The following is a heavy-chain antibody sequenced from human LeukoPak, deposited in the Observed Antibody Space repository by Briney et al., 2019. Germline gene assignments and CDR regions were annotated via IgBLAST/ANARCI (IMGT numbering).Heavy chain of an antibody. CDR1: GYTLTELS. V-gene: IGHV1-24*01. CDR3: ATDRGGYSGYDYGD. CDR2: FDPEDGET. Sequence: ASVKVSCKVSGYTLTELSMHWVRQAPGKGLEWMGGFDPEDGETIYAQKFQGRVAMTEDTSTDTAYMELSSLRSEDTAVYYCATDRGGYSGYDYGDWGQGTLVTVSS. J-gene: IGHJ4*02. D-gene: IGHD5-12*01.